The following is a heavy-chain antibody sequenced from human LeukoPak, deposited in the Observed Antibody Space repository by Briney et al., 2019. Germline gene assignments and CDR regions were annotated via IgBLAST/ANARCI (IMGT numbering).Heavy chain of an antibody. V-gene: IGHV4-38-2*02. CDR1: GYSISSGYY. J-gene: IGHJ4*02. D-gene: IGHD6-19*01. CDR3: ARGGGAVAVYFDY. Sequence: SETLSLTCTVSGYSISSGYYWGWLRQPPGKGLEWIGSIYHSGSTHYNPSLKSRVTISVDMSKNQFSLKLSSVTAADTAVYYCARGGGAVAVYFDYWGQGTLVTVSS. CDR2: IYHSGST.